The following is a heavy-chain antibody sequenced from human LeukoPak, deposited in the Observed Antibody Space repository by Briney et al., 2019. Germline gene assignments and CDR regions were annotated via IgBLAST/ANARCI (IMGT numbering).Heavy chain of an antibody. CDR3: AKAYDYYYDSSGYSFFDY. CDR2: ISGSGGST. D-gene: IGHD3-22*01. V-gene: IGHV3-23*01. J-gene: IGHJ4*02. Sequence: PGGSLRLSCAASGFTFSSYAMSWVRQAPGKGLEWVSAISGSGGSTYYADSVKGRFTISRDNSKNTLYLQMNSLRAEDTAVYYCAKAYDYYYDSSGYSFFDYWGQGTLVTVSS. CDR1: GFTFSSYA.